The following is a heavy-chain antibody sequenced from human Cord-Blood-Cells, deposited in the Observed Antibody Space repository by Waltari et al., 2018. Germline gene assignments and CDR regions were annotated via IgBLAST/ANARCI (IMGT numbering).Heavy chain of an antibody. CDR1: GSTFSSYE. CDR2: ISSSGSTI. J-gene: IGHJ4*02. D-gene: IGHD3-10*01. Sequence: EVQLVESGGGLVQPGGSLRLSCAASGSTFSSYEMNWVRQAPGKGLEWVSYISSSGSTIYYADSVKCRFTISRDNAKNSLYLQMNSLRAADTAVYYCARDWSGYFDYWGQGTLVTVSS. CDR3: ARDWSGYFDY. V-gene: IGHV3-48*03.